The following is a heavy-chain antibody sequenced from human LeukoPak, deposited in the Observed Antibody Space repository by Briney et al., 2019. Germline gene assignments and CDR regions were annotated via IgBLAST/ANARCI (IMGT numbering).Heavy chain of an antibody. Sequence: SETLSLTCTVAGGSISSYYWSWIRQPPGKGLEWIGYIYYSGSTNYNPSLKSRVTISVDTSKNQFSLKLSSVTAADTAVYYCASRSSSWYYFDYSGQGTLVTVSS. CDR2: IYYSGST. J-gene: IGHJ4*02. V-gene: IGHV4-59*08. CDR1: GGSISSYY. CDR3: ASRSSSWYYFDY. D-gene: IGHD6-13*01.